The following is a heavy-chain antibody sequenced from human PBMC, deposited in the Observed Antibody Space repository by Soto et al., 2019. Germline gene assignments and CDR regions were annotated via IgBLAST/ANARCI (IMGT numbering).Heavy chain of an antibody. V-gene: IGHV3-72*01. Sequence: EVQLVESGGGLVQPGGSLRLSCAASGFTFSDHYMDWVRQAPGKGLEWVGRSKNKADSYTTEYAASVKGRFTISRDGSQHSLFLQMTSLKTAETAVYYCTVWGSGNDFGAAWGQGILVTVSS. J-gene: IGHJ4*02. CDR1: GFTFSDHY. CDR2: SKNKADSYTT. CDR3: TVWGSGNDFGAA. D-gene: IGHD3-10*01.